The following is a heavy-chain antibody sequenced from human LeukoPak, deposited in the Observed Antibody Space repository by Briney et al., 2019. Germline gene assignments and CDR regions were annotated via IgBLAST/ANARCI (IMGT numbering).Heavy chain of an antibody. CDR2: INTDGSST. D-gene: IGHD5-24*01. J-gene: IGHJ4*02. CDR3: ARGTNGYNYGYLDY. CDR1: GFIFSSYW. Sequence: GGSLRLSCAASGFIFSSYWMHWVRQVPGKGLVWVSRINTDGSSTTYADSGKGRFTISRDNAKNTLYLQMNSLRAEDTAVYYCARGTNGYNYGYLDYWGQGTLVTVSS. V-gene: IGHV3-74*01.